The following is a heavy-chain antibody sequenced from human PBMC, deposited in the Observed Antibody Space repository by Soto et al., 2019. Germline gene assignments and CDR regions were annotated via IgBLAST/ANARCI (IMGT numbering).Heavy chain of an antibody. D-gene: IGHD6-6*01. Sequence: EVQLVESGGGLVQPGRSLRLSCAASGFTFDDYAMHWVRQAPGKGLEWVSGISWHSGSIGYADSVKGRFTNSRDNAKNSLYLQMNSLRADDTALYYFAKDIASEQFVLDYWGQGPLVTVSS. V-gene: IGHV3-9*01. CDR1: GFTFDDYA. CDR3: AKDIASEQFVLDY. J-gene: IGHJ4*02. CDR2: ISWHSGSI.